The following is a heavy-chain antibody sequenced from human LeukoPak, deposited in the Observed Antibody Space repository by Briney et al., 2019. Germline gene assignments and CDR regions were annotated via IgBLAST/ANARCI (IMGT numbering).Heavy chain of an antibody. CDR1: GFTFSSYG. J-gene: IGHJ4*02. CDR2: IRYDGSNK. D-gene: IGHD6-13*01. CDR3: AKVSSSWLYYFDY. Sequence: GGSLRLSCAASGFTFSSYGMHWVRQAPGKGLEWVAFIRYDGSNKYYADSVKGRFTISRDNSKNTLYLQMNSLRAEDTAVYYCAKVSSSWLYYFDYWGQGTLVTVSS. V-gene: IGHV3-30*02.